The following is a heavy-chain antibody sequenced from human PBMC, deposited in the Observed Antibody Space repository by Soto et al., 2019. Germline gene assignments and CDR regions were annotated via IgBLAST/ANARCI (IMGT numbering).Heavy chain of an antibody. D-gene: IGHD5-12*01. J-gene: IGHJ4*02. Sequence: SGPTLVNPTQTLTLTCTFSGFSLSTSGVSVSWIRQPPGKALEWLALIDWDEDQYYSTSLKTRLTISKESSKNQVVLTMTNMDPVDTATYYCGRTGRIKGPDYGGQETLDTVSS. CDR3: GRTGRIKGPDY. CDR2: IDWDEDQ. CDR1: GFSLSTSGVS. V-gene: IGHV2-70*01.